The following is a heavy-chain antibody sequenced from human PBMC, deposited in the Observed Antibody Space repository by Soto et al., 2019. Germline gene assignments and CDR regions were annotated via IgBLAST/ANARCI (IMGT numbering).Heavy chain of an antibody. V-gene: IGHV5-10-1*01. D-gene: IGHD6-6*01. J-gene: IGHJ6*02. CDR1: GYSFTSYW. CDR3: ARTARKHYYYYGMDV. CDR2: IDPSDSYT. Sequence: GESLKISCKGSGYSFTSYWISWVRQMPGKGLEWMGRIDPSDSYTNYSPSFQGHVTISADKSISTAYLQWSSLKASDTAMYYCARTARKHYYYYGMDVWGQGTTFTVSS.